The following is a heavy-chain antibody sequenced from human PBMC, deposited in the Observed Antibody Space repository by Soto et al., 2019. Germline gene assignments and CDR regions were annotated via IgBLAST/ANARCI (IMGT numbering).Heavy chain of an antibody. CDR2: IYYSGST. D-gene: IGHD5-12*01. CDR3: ASCIVATIRGDCYDFDY. V-gene: IGHV4-59*01. Sequence: SETLSLTCTVSGGSISSYYWSWIRQPPGKGLEWIGYIYYSGSTNYNPSLKSRVTISVDTSKNQFSLKLSSVTAADTAVYYCASCIVATIRGDCYDFDYWGQGTLVTVSS. J-gene: IGHJ4*02. CDR1: GGSISSYY.